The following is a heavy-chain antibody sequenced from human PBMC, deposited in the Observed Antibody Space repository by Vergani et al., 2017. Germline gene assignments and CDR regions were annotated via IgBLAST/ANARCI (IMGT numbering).Heavy chain of an antibody. Sequence: QVQLVQSGAEVKKPGSSVKVSCKASGGTFSSYTISWVRQAPGQGLEWMGRIIPILGIANYAQKFQGRVTITADKSTSTAYMELSSLRSEDTAVYYCARDIWYSSSCRAGCRDYYGMDVWGQGTMVTVSS. D-gene: IGHD6-13*01. CDR3: ARDIWYSSSCRAGCRDYYGMDV. V-gene: IGHV1-69*08. CDR1: GGTFSSYT. J-gene: IGHJ6*02. CDR2: IIPILGIA.